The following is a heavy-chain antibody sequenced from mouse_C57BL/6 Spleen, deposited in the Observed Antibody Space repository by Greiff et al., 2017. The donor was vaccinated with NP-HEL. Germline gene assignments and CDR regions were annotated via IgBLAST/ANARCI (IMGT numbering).Heavy chain of an antibody. CDR3: ARRDGYYRYFDV. D-gene: IGHD2-3*01. V-gene: IGHV5-6*01. CDR2: ISSGGSYT. CDR1: GFTFSSYG. J-gene: IGHJ1*03. Sequence: EVHLVESGGDLVKPGGSLKLSCAASGFTFSSYGMSWVRQTPDKRLEWVATISSGGSYTYYPDSVKGRFTISRDNAKNTLYLQMSSLKSEDTAMYYCARRDGYYRYFDVWGTGTTVTVSS.